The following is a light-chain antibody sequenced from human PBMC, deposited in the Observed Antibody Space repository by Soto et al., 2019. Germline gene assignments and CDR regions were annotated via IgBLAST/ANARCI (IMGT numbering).Light chain of an antibody. Sequence: DIQMTQSPSTLSASVGDSVTITCRDSQSISSWLAWYQLRQGKAPKLXIYDATTLQSGVPSSFRGSGAGTEFTLTITSLQPDDVATYYCQQYKSDTWTFGQGTKVDIK. CDR2: DAT. V-gene: IGKV1-5*01. CDR3: QQYKSDTWT. CDR1: QSISSW. J-gene: IGKJ1*01.